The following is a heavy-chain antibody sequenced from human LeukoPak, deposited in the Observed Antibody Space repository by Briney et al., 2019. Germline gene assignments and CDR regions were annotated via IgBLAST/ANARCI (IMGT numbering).Heavy chain of an antibody. CDR1: GGSINNYY. J-gene: IGHJ4*02. V-gene: IGHV4-4*07. Sequence: SETLSLTCSVSGGSINNYYWSWIRQPAGEGLEWIGRIYTSGNTNYSPSFKSRVTMSVDMSKNQFSLKLSSVTAADTAVYYCATCSGGSCYWGQGTLVTVSS. CDR2: IYTSGNT. D-gene: IGHD2-15*01. CDR3: ATCSGGSCY.